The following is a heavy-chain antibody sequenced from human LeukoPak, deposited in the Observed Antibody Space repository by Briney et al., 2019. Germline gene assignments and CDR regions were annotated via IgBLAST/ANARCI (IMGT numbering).Heavy chain of an antibody. CDR2: IYHSGST. J-gene: IGHJ3*02. V-gene: IGHV4-4*02. CDR3: ARRKEGGYCSGGSCYPFAFDI. D-gene: IGHD2-15*01. Sequence: SGTLSLTCAVSGGSIGSSNWWSWVRQPPGKGLEWIGEIYHSGSTNYNPSLKSRVTISVDKSKNQFSLKLSSVTAADTAVYYCARRKEGGYCSGGSCYPFAFDIWGQGTMVTVSS. CDR1: GGSIGSSNW.